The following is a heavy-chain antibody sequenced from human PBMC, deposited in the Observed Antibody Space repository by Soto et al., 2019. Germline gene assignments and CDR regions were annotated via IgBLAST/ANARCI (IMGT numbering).Heavy chain of an antibody. CDR2: INPNSGGT. Sequence: ASVTVSCKASGYTFTGYYMHWVRQAPGQGLEWMGWINPNSGGTNYAQKFQGWVTMTRDTSIGTAYMELSRLRSDDTAVYYCARDGYSGYDLRETDAFDIWGQGTMVTVSS. D-gene: IGHD5-12*01. J-gene: IGHJ3*02. V-gene: IGHV1-2*04. CDR1: GYTFTGYY. CDR3: ARDGYSGYDLRETDAFDI.